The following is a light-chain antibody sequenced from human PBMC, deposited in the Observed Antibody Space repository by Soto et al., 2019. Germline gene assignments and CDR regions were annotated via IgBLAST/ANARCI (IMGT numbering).Light chain of an antibody. CDR3: QQSYSSPFT. Sequence: DIQMTQAPSSPSASVGDRVTITCRASQPIDTSLNWYQQKPGNAPRLLIYAASSLQSGVPLRFSGSGSGTDFTLTISSLQPEDFATYYCQQSYSSPFTFGPGTTEDIK. CDR2: AAS. J-gene: IGKJ3*01. V-gene: IGKV1-39*01. CDR1: QPIDTS.